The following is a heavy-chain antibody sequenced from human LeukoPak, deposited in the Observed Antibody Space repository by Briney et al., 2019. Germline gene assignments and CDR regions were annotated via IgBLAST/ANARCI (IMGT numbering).Heavy chain of an antibody. J-gene: IGHJ4*02. CDR2: IYSSGST. CDR1: GGSISSYY. CDR3: ARAPYCTSTSCYLDY. D-gene: IGHD2-2*01. V-gene: IGHV4-4*07. Sequence: SETLSLTCTVSGGSISSYYWSWIRQPAGKGLEWIGRIYSSGSTNYNPSLKSRVTMSVDTSKNQFSLKLSSVTAADTAVYYCARAPYCTSTSCYLDYWGQGTLVTVSS.